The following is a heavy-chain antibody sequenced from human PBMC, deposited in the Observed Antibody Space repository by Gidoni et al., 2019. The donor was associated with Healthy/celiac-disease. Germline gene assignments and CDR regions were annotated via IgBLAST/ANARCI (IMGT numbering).Heavy chain of an antibody. J-gene: IGHJ4*02. CDR1: GYTFTSYA. D-gene: IGHD3-22*01. Sequence: QVQLVQSGAEVKKPGASVKVSCKASGYTFTSYAMHWVRQAPGQRLEWMGWINAGNGNTKYSQKFQGRVTITRDTSASTAYMELSSLRSEDTAVYYCARDFKDYDTPGGVTPNPIDYWGQGTLVTVSS. CDR2: INAGNGNT. V-gene: IGHV1-3*01. CDR3: ARDFKDYDTPGGVTPNPIDY.